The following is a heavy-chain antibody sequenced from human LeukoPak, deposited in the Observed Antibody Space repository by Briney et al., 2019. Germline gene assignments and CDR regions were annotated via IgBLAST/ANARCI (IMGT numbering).Heavy chain of an antibody. CDR1: GGSFSGYY. CDR2: INHSGST. D-gene: IGHD5-18*01. CDR3: ARGRRGYSYGKYYFDY. Sequence: SETLSLTCAVYGGSFSGYYWSWIRQPPGKGLEWIGEINHSGSTNYNPSLKSRGTISVDTSKNQFSLKLSSVTAADTAVYYCARGRRGYSYGKYYFDYWGQGTLVTVSS. J-gene: IGHJ4*02. V-gene: IGHV4-34*01.